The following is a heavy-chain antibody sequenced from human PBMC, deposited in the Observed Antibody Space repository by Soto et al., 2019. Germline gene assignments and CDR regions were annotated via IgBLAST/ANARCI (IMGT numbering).Heavy chain of an antibody. CDR1: GGTFSSYT. D-gene: IGHD3-22*01. J-gene: IGHJ4*02. CDR3: ASDYYDSSGYP. V-gene: IGHV1-69*02. CDR2: IIPILGIT. Sequence: QVQLVQSGAEVKKPGSSVKVSCKASGGTFSSYTLNWVRQAPGQGLEWMGRIIPILGITNYAQNFQGRVTITADKSTSTAYMALSSLRSEDTAVYYCASDYYDSSGYPWGQGTLVTVSS.